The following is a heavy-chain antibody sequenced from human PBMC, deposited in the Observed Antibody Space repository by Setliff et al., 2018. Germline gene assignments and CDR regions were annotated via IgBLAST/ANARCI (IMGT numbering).Heavy chain of an antibody. CDR2: ISWNSGSI. Sequence: PGGSLRLSCAASGFTFDDYAMHWVRQAPGKGLEWVSGISWNSGSIGYADSVKGRFTISRDNAKNSLYLQMNSLRAEDTAVYYCARDRVYYGMDVWGQGTTVTVSS. J-gene: IGHJ6*02. CDR3: ARDRVYYGMDV. CDR1: GFTFDDYA. V-gene: IGHV3-9*01.